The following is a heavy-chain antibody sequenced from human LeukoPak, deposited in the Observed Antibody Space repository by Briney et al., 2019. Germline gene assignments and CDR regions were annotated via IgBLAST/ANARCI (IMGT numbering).Heavy chain of an antibody. CDR2: IYPGDSNT. Sequence: GESLKISCKGSGYSFTSYWIGWVRPMPGKGLGWMGIIYPGDSNTKYSPSFQGQVTISANKSITTAYLQWSSLKASDTAMYYCARRGFDTFDIWGQGTMITVSS. CDR3: ARRGFDTFDI. J-gene: IGHJ3*02. D-gene: IGHD1-26*01. V-gene: IGHV5-51*01. CDR1: GYSFTSYW.